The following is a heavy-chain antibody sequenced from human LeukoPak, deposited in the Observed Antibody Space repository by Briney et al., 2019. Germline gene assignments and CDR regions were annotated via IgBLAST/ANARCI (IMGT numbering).Heavy chain of an antibody. V-gene: IGHV3-30*03. CDR1: GFTFSSYG. CDR2: ILNDGSNK. Sequence: GGSLRLSCPASGFTFSSYGMHWVRQAPGKGLEWVAVILNDGSNKYYVDSVKGRFTISRDNSKNTLYLQMNSLRAEDTAVYYCASLPNYGDYYYYYYGMDVWGQGTTVTVSS. CDR3: ASLPNYGDYYYYYYGMDV. J-gene: IGHJ6*02. D-gene: IGHD4-17*01.